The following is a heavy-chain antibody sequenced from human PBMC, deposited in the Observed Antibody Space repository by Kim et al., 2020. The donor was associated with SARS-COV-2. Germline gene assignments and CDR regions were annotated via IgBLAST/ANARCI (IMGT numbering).Heavy chain of an antibody. CDR3: TKDASPILTYAYGGFDH. D-gene: IGHD3-16*01. J-gene: IGHJ5*02. V-gene: IGHV3-9*01. CDR2: ISWNSGSI. Sequence: GGSLRLSCTASGFAFGDCAMHWVRQAPGKGLEWVAGISWNSGSIDYADSVKGRFSISRDNAKNSLYLQMTSLRPEDTAVYYCTKDASPILTYAYGGFDHWGQGTRVTVSS. CDR1: GFAFGDCA.